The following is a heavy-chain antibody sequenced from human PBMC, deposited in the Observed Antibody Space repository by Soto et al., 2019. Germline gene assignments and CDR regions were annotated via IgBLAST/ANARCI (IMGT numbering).Heavy chain of an antibody. CDR3: YCGGDCYLYSWFDP. CDR2: TSAYSGNT. V-gene: IGHV1-18*01. CDR1: GYTFTSYG. D-gene: IGHD2-21*02. Sequence: ASVKVSCKASGYTFTSYGINWVRQAPGEGLEWMGWTSAYSGNTNYAQNFQGRVTMTTDTSTSTAYMEDTAVYYCVRPESGAYCGGDCYLYSWFDPWGQGTLVTVSS. J-gene: IGHJ5*02.